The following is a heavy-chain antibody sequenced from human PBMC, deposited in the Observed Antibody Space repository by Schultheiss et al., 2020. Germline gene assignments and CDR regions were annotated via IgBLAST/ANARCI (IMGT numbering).Heavy chain of an antibody. Sequence: SETLSLTCTVFGGSISSSSYYWGWIRQPPGKGLEWIGSIYYSGSTYYNPSLKSRVTISVDTSKNQFSLKLSSVTAADTAVYYCARHLRLGFGEFPYWGQGTLVTVSS. J-gene: IGHJ4*02. D-gene: IGHD3-10*01. V-gene: IGHV4-39*01. CDR1: GGSISSSSYY. CDR3: ARHLRLGFGEFPY. CDR2: IYYSGST.